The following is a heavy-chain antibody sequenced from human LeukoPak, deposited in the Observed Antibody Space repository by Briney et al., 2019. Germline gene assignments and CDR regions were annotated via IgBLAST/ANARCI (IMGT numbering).Heavy chain of an antibody. V-gene: IGHV3-7*01. CDR2: IRQDGGEK. CDR1: GFTFSDYW. CDR3: ARDGTAAGLYFDL. D-gene: IGHD6-13*01. J-gene: IGHJ4*02. Sequence: GGSLRLSCAVSGFTFSDYWMNWVRQAPGKGLEWVASIRQDGGEKSYVDSVKGRLTISRDNTKHSLYPQMSSLRAEDTGVYYCARDGTAAGLYFDLWGQGTLVTVSS.